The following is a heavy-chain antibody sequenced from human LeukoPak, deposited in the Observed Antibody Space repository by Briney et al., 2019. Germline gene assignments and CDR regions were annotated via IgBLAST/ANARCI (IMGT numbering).Heavy chain of an antibody. CDR2: WHFASNK. J-gene: IGHJ4*02. CDR3: ARDLCSTASCFDY. D-gene: IGHD2-2*01. Sequence: GGSLRLSCVTSGFIFSSYGIHWVRQAPGKGLEWVAWHFASNKYYAESVRGRFTMSRDNSKSTLYLQMDSLRVEDTAVYYCARDLCSTASCFDYWGQGTLVSVSS. CDR1: GFIFSSYG. V-gene: IGHV3-33*01.